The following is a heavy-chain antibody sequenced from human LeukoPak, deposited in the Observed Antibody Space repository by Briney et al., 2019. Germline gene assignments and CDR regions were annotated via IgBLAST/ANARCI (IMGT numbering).Heavy chain of an antibody. V-gene: IGHV1-69*04. CDR2: IIPILGIA. D-gene: IGHD6-6*01. Sequence: SVKVSCKASGGSFSSYAISWVRQAPGQGLEWMGRIIPILGIANYAQKFQGRVTITADKSTSTAYMELSSLRSEDTAVYYCARAGEYSRSGFDYWGQGTLVTVSS. J-gene: IGHJ4*02. CDR1: GGSFSSYA. CDR3: ARAGEYSRSGFDY.